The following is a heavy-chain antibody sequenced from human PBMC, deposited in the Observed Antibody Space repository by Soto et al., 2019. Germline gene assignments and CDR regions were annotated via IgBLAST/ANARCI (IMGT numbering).Heavy chain of an antibody. Sequence: GEHLTSPSRGSWNRFTRYWVGWVRQMPGKGLEWMGIIYPGDSDTRYSPSFQGQVTISADKSISTAYLQWSSLKASDTAMYYCGRLHDYGDYVHYWGQGTLVRSPQ. V-gene: IGHV5-51*01. CDR3: GRLHDYGDYVHY. J-gene: IGHJ4*02. CDR1: WNRFTRYW. CDR2: IYPGDSDT. D-gene: IGHD4-17*01.